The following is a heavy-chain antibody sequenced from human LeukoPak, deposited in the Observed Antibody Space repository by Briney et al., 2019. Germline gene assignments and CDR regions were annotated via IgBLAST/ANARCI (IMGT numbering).Heavy chain of an antibody. CDR3: AKAEQLVFFDY. CDR2: ISGSGGST. V-gene: IGHV3-23*01. D-gene: IGHD6-13*01. CDR1: GFTFSSYA. J-gene: IGHJ4*02. Sequence: GGSLRLSCAASGFTFSSYAMSWVRQAPGKGLEWASAISGSGGSTYYADSVKGRSTISRDNSKNTLYLQMNSLRAEDTAVYYCAKAEQLVFFDYWGQGTLVTVSS.